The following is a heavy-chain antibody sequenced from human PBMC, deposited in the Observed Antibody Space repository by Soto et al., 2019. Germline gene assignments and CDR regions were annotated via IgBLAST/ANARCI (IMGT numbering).Heavy chain of an antibody. CDR3: AKGLGNAKEV. J-gene: IGHJ6*02. CDR2: LTASGLNT. Sequence: EVQLLESGGGLVQPGGSLRLSCSAFGFNFGSYGMSWVRQAPGKGLEWVSGLTASGLNTYYTDSVKGRFTISRDNYRNRVDLQMSGLRVADTAVFHCAKGLGNAKEVWGQGTTVTVSS. CDR1: GFNFGSYG. D-gene: IGHD2-8*01. V-gene: IGHV3-23*01.